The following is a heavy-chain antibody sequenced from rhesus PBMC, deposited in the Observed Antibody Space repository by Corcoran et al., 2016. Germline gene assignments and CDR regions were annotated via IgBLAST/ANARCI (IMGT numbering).Heavy chain of an antibody. CDR2: ISGSRGST. V-gene: IGHV4-99*01. Sequence: QVQLQESGPGLVTPSETLSLPCAVFGYSIRSGSYWGWLRQPPGKGMEFIGYISGSRGSTYYNPSLKSRVTISKDTSKNQFSLKLSSVTAADTAVYYCARRRFPQSGSSSPIDYWGQGVLVTVSS. CDR1: GYSIRSGSY. CDR3: ARRRFPQSGSSSPIDY. D-gene: IGHD4-29*01. J-gene: IGHJ4*01.